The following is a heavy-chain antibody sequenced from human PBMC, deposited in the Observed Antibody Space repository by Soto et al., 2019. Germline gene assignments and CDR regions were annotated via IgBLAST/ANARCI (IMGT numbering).Heavy chain of an antibody. V-gene: IGHV1-3*01. D-gene: IGHD3-22*01. CDR2: INAGNGNT. Sequence: QVQLVQSGAEVKKPGASVKVSCKASGYTFTSYAMHWVRQAPGQRLEWMGWINAGNGNTKYSQKFQGRVTITRDTSAGTAYMELSSLRSEDTAVYYCARDLSTGVVKRSDYWGQGTLVTVSS. J-gene: IGHJ4*02. CDR1: GYTFTSYA. CDR3: ARDLSTGVVKRSDY.